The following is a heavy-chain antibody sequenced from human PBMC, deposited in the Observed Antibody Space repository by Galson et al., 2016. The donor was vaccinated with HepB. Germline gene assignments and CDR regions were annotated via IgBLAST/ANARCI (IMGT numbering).Heavy chain of an antibody. CDR2: ISTYSGNT. CDR3: ARGVQYRFDS. J-gene: IGHJ4*02. CDR1: GYTFTTSG. Sequence: VKVSCKASGYTFTTSGISWVRQAPGQGLEWMGWISTYSGNTKYAQKFQGGLTLTTGSSTTTAYMELRSLRFDDTALYYCARGVQYRFDSWGQGTLVTVSS. D-gene: IGHD2/OR15-2a*01. V-gene: IGHV1-18*01.